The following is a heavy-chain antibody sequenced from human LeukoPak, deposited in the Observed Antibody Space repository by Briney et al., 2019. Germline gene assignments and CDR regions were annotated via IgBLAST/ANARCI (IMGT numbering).Heavy chain of an antibody. J-gene: IGHJ5*02. V-gene: IGHV4-61*02. CDR3: AGGSYPDWFDP. CDR1: GGSISSGSYY. CDR2: IYTSGST. Sequence: SQTLSLTCTVSGGSISSGSYYWSWIRQPAGKGLEWIGRIYTSGSTNCNPSLKSRVTISVDTSKNQFSLKLSSVTAADTAVYYCAGGSYPDWFDPWGQGTLVTVSS. D-gene: IGHD1-26*01.